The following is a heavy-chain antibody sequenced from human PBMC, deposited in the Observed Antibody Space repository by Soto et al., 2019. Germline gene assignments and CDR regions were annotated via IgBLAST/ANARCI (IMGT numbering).Heavy chain of an antibody. V-gene: IGHV3-33*01. CDR1: GFTFSSYG. J-gene: IGHJ5*02. Sequence: QVQLVESGGGVVQPGRSLRLSCAASGFTFSSYGMRWVRQAPGKGLEWVAVIWYDGSNKYYADSVKGRFTISRDNSKNTLYLQMNSLRAEDTAVYYCARDLKNGIWFDPWGQGTLVTVSS. CDR3: ARDLKNGIWFDP. D-gene: IGHD1-26*01. CDR2: IWYDGSNK.